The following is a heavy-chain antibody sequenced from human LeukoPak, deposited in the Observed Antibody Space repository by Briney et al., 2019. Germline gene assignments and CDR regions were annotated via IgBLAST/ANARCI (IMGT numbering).Heavy chain of an antibody. CDR2: IPSDGNKN. CDR1: GFTFSSYG. Sequence: PGGSLRLSCVASGFTFSSYGMHWVRQAPGKGLEWVAFIPSDGNKNYYEDSVKGRFTISRDNSKNTLFLQMSSLRPEDTAVYYCAKHDGPIVVVTVKLDYWGQGTLVTVSS. J-gene: IGHJ4*02. V-gene: IGHV3-30*02. D-gene: IGHD2-21*02. CDR3: AKHDGPIVVVTVKLDY.